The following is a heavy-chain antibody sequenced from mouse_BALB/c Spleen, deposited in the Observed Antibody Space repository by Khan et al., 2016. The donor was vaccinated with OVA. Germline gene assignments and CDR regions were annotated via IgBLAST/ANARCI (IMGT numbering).Heavy chain of an antibody. CDR1: GFAFSNYD. CDR2: ISSGGDNT. Sequence: EVHLVESGGGLVKPGGSLKLACTASGFAFSNYDMSWVRQTPEKRLEWVAYISSGGDNTYSPDTVKGRFTISRDNAKNTLYLQMSRLKSDDTAIYYCTRRPGYFDVWGAGTTVTVSA. J-gene: IGHJ1*01. CDR3: TRRPGYFDV. V-gene: IGHV5-12-1*01.